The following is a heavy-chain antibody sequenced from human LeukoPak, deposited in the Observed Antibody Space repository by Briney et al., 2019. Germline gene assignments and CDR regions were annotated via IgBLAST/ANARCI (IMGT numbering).Heavy chain of an antibody. V-gene: IGHV4-61*01. CDR2: IYYSGST. CDR1: GGSVSSGSYY. D-gene: IGHD2-2*01. Sequence: SETLSLTCTVSGGSVSSGSYYWSWIRQPPGKGLEWIGYIYYSGSTNYNPSLKSRVTISVDTSKNQFSLKLSSVTAADTAVYYCARGSGDIVVVPAAYFDYWGQGTLVTVSS. J-gene: IGHJ4*02. CDR3: ARGSGDIVVVPAAYFDY.